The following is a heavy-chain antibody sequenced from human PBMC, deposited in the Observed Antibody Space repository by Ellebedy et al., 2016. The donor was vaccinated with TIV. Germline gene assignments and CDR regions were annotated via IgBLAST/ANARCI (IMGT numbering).Heavy chain of an antibody. CDR2: ISPYNGKT. CDR1: GYTFTSYG. J-gene: IGHJ4*02. D-gene: IGHD2-2*01. CDR3: ARDSCSTTSCYGHY. Sequence: ASVKVSCXASGYTFTSYGISWVRQAPGQGLEWMGWISPYNGKTEYGQKVQGRVTMTTDTSTNTAYMELRSLRSDDTALYYCARDSCSTTSCYGHYWGQGTLVTVSS. V-gene: IGHV1-18*01.